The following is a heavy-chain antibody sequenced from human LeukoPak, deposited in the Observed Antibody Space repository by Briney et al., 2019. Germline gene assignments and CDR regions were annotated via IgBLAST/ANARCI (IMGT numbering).Heavy chain of an antibody. J-gene: IGHJ6*04. CDR2: IRYDGSNK. Sequence: GGSLRLSCAASGFTFSSYGMHRVRKAPGRGLEGVAFIRYDGSNKYYADSVKGRFTLPRDNSKNALYVQVNTQRARDRPVYHCAKLGITMIGGVWGKGTTVTISS. CDR3: AKLGITMIGGV. D-gene: IGHD3-10*02. CDR1: GFTFSSYG. V-gene: IGHV3-30*02.